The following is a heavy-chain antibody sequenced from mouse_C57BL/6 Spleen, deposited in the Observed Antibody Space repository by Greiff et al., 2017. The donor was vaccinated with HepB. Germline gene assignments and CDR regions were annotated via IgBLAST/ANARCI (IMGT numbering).Heavy chain of an antibody. CDR2: ISSGSSTI. V-gene: IGHV5-17*01. CDR1: GFTFSDYG. CDR3: ARRDGKGYFDY. J-gene: IGHJ2*01. Sequence: EVKLMESGGGLVKPGGSLKLSCAASGFTFSDYGMHWVRQAPEKGLEWVAYISSGSSTIYYADTVKGRFTISRDNAKNNLFRQMTRLRSEDTAMYYCARRDGKGYFDYWGQGTTLTVSA. D-gene: IGHD2-3*01.